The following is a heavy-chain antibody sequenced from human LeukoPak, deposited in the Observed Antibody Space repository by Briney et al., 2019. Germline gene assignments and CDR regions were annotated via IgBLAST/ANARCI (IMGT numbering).Heavy chain of an antibody. J-gene: IGHJ6*02. CDR3: ARDQMWGEKLWPYYYYYYGMDV. D-gene: IGHD5-18*01. V-gene: IGHV3-66*01. CDR2: IYSGGST. Sequence: GGSLRLSCAASGFTVSSNYMSWVRQAPGKGLEWVSVIYSGGSTYYADSVKGRFTISRDNSKNTLYLQMNSLRAEDTAVYYCARDQMWGEKLWPYYYYYYGMDVWGQGTTVTVSS. CDR1: GFTVSSNY.